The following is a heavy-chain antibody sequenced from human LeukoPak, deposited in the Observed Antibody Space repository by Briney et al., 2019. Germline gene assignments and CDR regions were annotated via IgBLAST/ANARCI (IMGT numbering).Heavy chain of an antibody. CDR1: GVSISSSH. CDR2: MSNSGTT. Sequence: SETLSLTCTVSGVSISSSHWSWIRQPPGRGLEWIGYMSNSGTTNYNPSLKSRVTISVYMSNNQFSLTLSSVTAADTAVYYCARTIATRSATFSDYYYYMDVWGKGTTVTVSS. V-gene: IGHV4-59*01. J-gene: IGHJ6*03. D-gene: IGHD6-6*01. CDR3: ARTIATRSATFSDYYYYMDV.